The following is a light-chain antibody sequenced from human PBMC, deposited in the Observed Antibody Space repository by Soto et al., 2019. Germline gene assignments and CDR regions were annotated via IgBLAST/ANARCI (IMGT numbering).Light chain of an antibody. CDR3: ATWDDSLNVMV. CDR1: DSNIGSTT. J-gene: IGLJ2*01. Sequence: QSVLTQPPSASGTPGQRVTISCSGGDSNIGSTTVNWYQQLPGSAPKLLIYSDNQRPSGVPDRFSGSKSGASASLAISGLQSADEAYYYCATWDDSLNVMVFGGGTNLTVL. V-gene: IGLV1-44*01. CDR2: SDN.